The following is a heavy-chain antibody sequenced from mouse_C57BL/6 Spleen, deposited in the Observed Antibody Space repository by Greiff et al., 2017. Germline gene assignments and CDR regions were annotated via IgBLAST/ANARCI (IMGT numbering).Heavy chain of an antibody. CDR2: IWGDGST. V-gene: IGHV2-3*01. D-gene: IGHD2-2*01. Sequence: VHLVESGPGLVAPSQCLSITCTVSGFSLTSYGVSWVRQPPGKGLAWLGVIWGDGSTNYHSDLISRLSISKDNYKSQVFLKLNSLQTDETATYYCAKPGDGYDEGIAYWGQGTLVTVSA. J-gene: IGHJ3*01. CDR3: AKPGDGYDEGIAY. CDR1: GFSLTSYG.